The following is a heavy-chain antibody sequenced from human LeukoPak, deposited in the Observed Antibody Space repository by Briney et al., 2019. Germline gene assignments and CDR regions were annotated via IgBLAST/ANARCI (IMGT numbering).Heavy chain of an antibody. CDR2: INPSGGST. Sequence: ASVKVSCKASGYTFTSYYMHWVRQAPGQGLEWMGIINPSGGSTSYAQKFQGRVTMTRDMSTSTVYMELSSLRSEDTAVYYCARAGGSSTSEYYYYYMDVWGKGTTVTVSS. D-gene: IGHD2-2*01. CDR3: ARAGGSSTSEYYYYYMDV. CDR1: GYTFTSYY. J-gene: IGHJ6*03. V-gene: IGHV1-46*01.